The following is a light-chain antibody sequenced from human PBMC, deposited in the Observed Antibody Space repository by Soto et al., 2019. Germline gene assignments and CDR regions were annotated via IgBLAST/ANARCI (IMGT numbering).Light chain of an antibody. CDR3: QSYDSSLSVNYV. CDR2: GNS. CDR1: SSNIGAGYD. J-gene: IGLJ1*01. V-gene: IGLV1-40*01. Sequence: QPVLTQPPSVSVVPGQRGTISCTGSSSNIGAGYDVHWYQQLPGTAPKLLIYGNSNRPSGVPDRFSGSKSGTSASLAITGLQAEDEADYYCQSYDSSLSVNYVFGTGTKVTVL.